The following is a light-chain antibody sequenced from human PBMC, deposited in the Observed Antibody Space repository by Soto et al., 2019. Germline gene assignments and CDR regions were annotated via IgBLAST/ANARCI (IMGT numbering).Light chain of an antibody. J-gene: IGKJ5*01. Sequence: DIVMTQSPDSLAVSLGERATINCKSSQSVLYSSNNKNYLAWYQQKPGQPPKLLIYWASTREPGVPDRFSGSGSGTDFTLTITSLQAEDVAVYYCQQYYSTLPITFGQGTRLEIK. V-gene: IGKV4-1*01. CDR1: QSVLYSSNNKNY. CDR2: WAS. CDR3: QQYYSTLPIT.